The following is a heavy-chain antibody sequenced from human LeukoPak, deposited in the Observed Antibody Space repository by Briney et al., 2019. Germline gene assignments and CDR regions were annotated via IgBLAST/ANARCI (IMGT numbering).Heavy chain of an antibody. CDR2: INPNRGGT. V-gene: IGHV1-2*02. CDR3: ARDKDGMDV. CDR1: GYTFTGYY. Sequence: ASVKVSRKASGYTFTGYYMHWVRQAPGQGLEWMGWINPNRGGTNYAQKFQGRVTMTRDTSISTAYMELIRLTSDDTAVYYCARDKDGMDVWGQGTTVTVSS. J-gene: IGHJ6*02.